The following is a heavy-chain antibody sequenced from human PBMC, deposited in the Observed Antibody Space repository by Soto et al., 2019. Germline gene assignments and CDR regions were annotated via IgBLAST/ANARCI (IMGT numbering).Heavy chain of an antibody. Sequence: SVKVSCKASGFTFTSSAVQWVRQARGQRLEWIGWIVVGSGNTNYAQKFQERVTITRDMSTSTAYMELSSLRSEDTAVYYCAADLVEYYDFWSGYPPYGMDVWGQGTTVTVSS. CDR3: AADLVEYYDFWSGYPPYGMDV. D-gene: IGHD3-3*01. J-gene: IGHJ6*02. CDR1: GFTFTSSA. CDR2: IVVGSGNT. V-gene: IGHV1-58*01.